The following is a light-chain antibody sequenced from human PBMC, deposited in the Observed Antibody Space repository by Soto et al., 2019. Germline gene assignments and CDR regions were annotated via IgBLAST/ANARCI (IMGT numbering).Light chain of an antibody. CDR3: QQYVDSPWT. Sequence: DIVMTQSPLSLPVTPGEPASISCRSSQSVANFVAWYQQKPGQAPRLLIYGAFNRATGIPARFSGSGSGTDFTLTISRLEPEDFAVYYCQQYVDSPWTFGQGTKVDIK. V-gene: IGKV3-20*01. CDR1: QSVANF. CDR2: GAF. J-gene: IGKJ1*01.